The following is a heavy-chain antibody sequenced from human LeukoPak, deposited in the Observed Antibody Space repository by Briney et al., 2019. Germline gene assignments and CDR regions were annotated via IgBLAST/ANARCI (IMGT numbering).Heavy chain of an antibody. CDR2: IYSGGST. D-gene: IGHD3-10*01. V-gene: IGHV3-66*01. CDR1: GFTVSSNY. CDR3: AREGYYGSGSYFH. J-gene: IGHJ4*02. Sequence: GGSLRLSCAASGFTVSSNYMSWVRQAPGKGLEWVSVIYSGGSTYYADSVKGRFTISRDNSKNTLYLQMNSMRAEDTAVYYCAREGYYGSGSYFHWGQGTLVTVSS.